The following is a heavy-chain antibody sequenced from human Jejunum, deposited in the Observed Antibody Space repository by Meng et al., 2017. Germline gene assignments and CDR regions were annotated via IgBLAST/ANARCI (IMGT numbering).Heavy chain of an antibody. V-gene: IGHV1-46*01. CDR3: ARDLTYGFLE. CDR2: INTSVGYT. J-gene: IGHJ4*02. CDR1: GYTFTNYY. Sequence: HVQLVQAGAEVKKPGASVKVSCKASGYTFTNYYMHWVRQAPGQGLEWMGIINTSVGYTSHAQKFQGRVTMTRDTSTSTVHMEVSSLRSADTAVYYCARDLTYGFLEWGQGTLVTVSS. D-gene: IGHD3-3*01.